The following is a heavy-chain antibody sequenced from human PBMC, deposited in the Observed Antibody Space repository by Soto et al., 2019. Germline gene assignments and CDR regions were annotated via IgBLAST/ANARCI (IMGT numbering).Heavy chain of an antibody. CDR2: ISAYNGNT. CDR1: GYTFTSYG. CDR3: ASSHYDFWSGYYYYYGMDV. D-gene: IGHD3-3*01. Sequence: ASVKVSCKASGYTFTSYGISWVRQAPGQGLEWMGWISAYNGNTNYAQKLQGRVTMTTDTSTNTAYMELRSLRSDDTAVYYCASSHYDFWSGYYYYYGMDVWGQGTTVTVSS. J-gene: IGHJ6*02. V-gene: IGHV1-18*01.